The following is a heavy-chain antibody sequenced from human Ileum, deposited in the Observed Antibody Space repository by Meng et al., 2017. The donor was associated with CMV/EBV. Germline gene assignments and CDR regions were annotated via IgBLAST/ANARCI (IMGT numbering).Heavy chain of an antibody. Sequence: GGFLRLSCAASGFSFSNSWMHWVRQAPGKGLVWVSRMNSDGTTINNADSVRGRFTISRDNAKNTLYLQMNSLRDEDTAVYYCATAGNYYFGNWGQGTLVTVSS. V-gene: IGHV3-74*01. D-gene: IGHD1-14*01. CDR2: MNSDGTTI. CDR3: ATAGNYYFGN. CDR1: GFSFSNSW. J-gene: IGHJ4*02.